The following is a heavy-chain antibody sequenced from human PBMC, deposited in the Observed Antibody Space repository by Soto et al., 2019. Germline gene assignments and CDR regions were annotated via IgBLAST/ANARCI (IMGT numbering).Heavy chain of an antibody. CDR2: RYYSEST. CDR3: ARTKCSGGSCYSWSLDY. D-gene: IGHD2-15*01. CDR1: GGSITTGGYY. J-gene: IGHJ4*02. V-gene: IGHV4-31*03. Sequence: SETLSLTCTVSGGSITTGGYYWSWIRQLPGKGLEWIGHRYYSESTYYNPSLKSRVSISLDTSKNQFSLKLSFVTAADTAMYYCARTKCSGGSCYSWSLDYWGQGTPVTVS.